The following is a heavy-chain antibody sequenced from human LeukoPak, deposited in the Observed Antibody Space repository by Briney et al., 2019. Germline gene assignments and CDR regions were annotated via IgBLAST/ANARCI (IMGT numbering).Heavy chain of an antibody. D-gene: IGHD2-2*01. V-gene: IGHV3-64D*06. CDR2: ISGNGGST. Sequence: SGGSLKLFCSASGFTFSNFGMHWVRQAPGKGLEYVSAISGNGGSTHYADSVKGRFTISRDNSKNTLYLQMTSLKAEDTAVYYCVKEHCSSTSCFYFDYWGQGTLVTVSS. J-gene: IGHJ4*02. CDR3: VKEHCSSTSCFYFDY. CDR1: GFTFSNFG.